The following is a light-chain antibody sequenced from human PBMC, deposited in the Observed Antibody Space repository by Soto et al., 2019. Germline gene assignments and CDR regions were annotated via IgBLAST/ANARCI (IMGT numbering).Light chain of an antibody. CDR3: QQYHISPFN. CDR1: QPISEF. J-gene: IGKJ3*01. CDR2: SSS. Sequence: DIQMTQSPSPLSASVGGSVTITCRASQPISEFLSWYQQKPGKAPRLLIYSSSRVESGVPSRFGAGGSGTEFTLTINNLQPEDFASYICQQYHISPFNFGPGTTVVV. V-gene: IGKV1-39*01.